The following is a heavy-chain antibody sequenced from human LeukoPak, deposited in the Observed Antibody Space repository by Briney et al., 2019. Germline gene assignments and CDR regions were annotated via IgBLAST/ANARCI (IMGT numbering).Heavy chain of an antibody. V-gene: IGHV1-2*02. J-gene: IGHJ4*02. D-gene: IGHD6-19*01. CDR3: ARDGFPLGSGWYSDY. CDR1: GHTFTGHY. Sequence: GASVKVSCKASGHTFTGHYMHWVRQAPGQGLEWMGWINPNSGGTNYAQKFQGRVTMTRDTSISTAYMELSRLRSDDTAVYYCARDGFPLGSGWYSDYWGQGTLVTVSS. CDR2: INPNSGGT.